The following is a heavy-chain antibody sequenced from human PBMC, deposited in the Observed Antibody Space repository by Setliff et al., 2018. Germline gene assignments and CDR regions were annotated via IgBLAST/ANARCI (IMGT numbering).Heavy chain of an antibody. D-gene: IGHD3-22*01. V-gene: IGHV4-59*08. CDR3: ARTGTTYYYSCMDV. CDR2: VSYGGST. Sequence: SETLSLTCAVSGAAISTYHWSWLRQPPGKGLEWIGYVSYGGSTKYNPSLESRVTISLDAPKNQFSLKLTSVTAADTAVYYRARTGTTYYYSCMDVWGKGTTVTVSS. CDR1: GAAISTYH. J-gene: IGHJ6*03.